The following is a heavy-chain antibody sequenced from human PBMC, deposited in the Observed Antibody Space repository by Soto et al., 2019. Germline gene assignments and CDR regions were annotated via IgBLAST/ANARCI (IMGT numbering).Heavy chain of an antibody. CDR2: ISGSGVSQ. CDR1: GFTFDTYA. J-gene: IGHJ4*02. CDR3: ATGAAAYYFDS. V-gene: IGHV3-23*01. Sequence: GGSLRLSCTASGFTFDTYAISWVRQAPGKGLEWVSAISGSGVSQYYADSVKGRFAISRDNSKNTLYLQLNSLRVDDTALYYCATGAAAYYFDSWGQGTLVTVSS. D-gene: IGHD2-2*01.